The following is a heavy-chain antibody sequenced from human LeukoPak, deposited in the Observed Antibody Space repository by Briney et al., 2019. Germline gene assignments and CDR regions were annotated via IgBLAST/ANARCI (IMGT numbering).Heavy chain of an antibody. J-gene: IGHJ4*01. CDR2: IQYDDSIE. CDR3: AKDQGVVGSYDY. Sequence: GGSLRLSCAASGFTVSTFGMNWVRQAPDKGLEWVAFIQYDDSIEYYADSVKGRFTISRDNSKNTLYLQMNSLRGDDTAVYYCAKDQGVVGSYDYWGQGTLVTVSS. V-gene: IGHV3-30*02. D-gene: IGHD3-10*01. CDR1: GFTVSTFG.